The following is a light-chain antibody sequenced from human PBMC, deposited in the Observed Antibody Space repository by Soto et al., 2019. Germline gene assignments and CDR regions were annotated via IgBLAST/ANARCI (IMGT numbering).Light chain of an antibody. CDR3: QQYGSSLIYT. Sequence: EIVLTQSPGTLSLSPGERATLSCSASQSVSSSYLAWYQQKPGQPPRLLIYGASSRATGIPDRFSGSGSGTDFTLTISRLEPEDFAVYYCQQYGSSLIYTFGQGTKLEIK. CDR1: QSVSSSY. CDR2: GAS. V-gene: IGKV3-20*01. J-gene: IGKJ2*01.